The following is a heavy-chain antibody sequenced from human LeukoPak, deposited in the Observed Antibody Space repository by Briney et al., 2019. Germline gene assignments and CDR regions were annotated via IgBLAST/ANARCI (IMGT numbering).Heavy chain of an antibody. CDR2: ISGSGGST. D-gene: IGHD1-14*01. V-gene: IGHV3-23*01. CDR3: AKDFPILSTTQNYYYYMDV. J-gene: IGHJ6*03. CDR1: GVTFSSYA. Sequence: PGGSLRLSCAASGVTFSSYAMSWVRQAPGKGLEWVSAISGSGGSTYYADSVKGRFTISRDNSKNTLYLQMNSLRAEDTAVYYCAKDFPILSTTQNYYYYMDVWGKGTTVTVSS.